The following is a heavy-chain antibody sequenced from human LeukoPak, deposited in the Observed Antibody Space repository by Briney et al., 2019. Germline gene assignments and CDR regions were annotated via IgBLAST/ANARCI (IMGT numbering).Heavy chain of an antibody. V-gene: IGHV4-61*02. CDR3: ARGGSESSWPYYYYGMDV. CDR1: GVSINSGNYY. D-gene: IGHD6-13*01. Sequence: PSETLSLSCSVSGVSINSGNYYWTWIRQPAGKGLQWIGRIFTGGSTNYNPSLRSRVTISVDTSKNQFSLKLSSVTAADTAVYYCARGGSESSWPYYYYGMDVWGQGTTVTVSS. J-gene: IGHJ6*02. CDR2: IFTGGST.